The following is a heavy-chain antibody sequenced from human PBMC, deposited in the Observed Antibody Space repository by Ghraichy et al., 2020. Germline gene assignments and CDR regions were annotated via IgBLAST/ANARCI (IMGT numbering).Heavy chain of an antibody. CDR3: ARGAVPGYSSSSAPFF. Sequence: GGSLRLSCVASGFTFGSYGMHWVRQTPGEGLEWVTFISYDGSTENYVDSVKGRFTVSRDNSKNTLYLQMNNVRGDDTAIYYCARGAVPGYSSSSAPFFWGQGTLVTVSS. D-gene: IGHD6-6*01. J-gene: IGHJ4*02. CDR1: GFTFGSYG. CDR2: ISYDGSTE. V-gene: IGHV3-30*03.